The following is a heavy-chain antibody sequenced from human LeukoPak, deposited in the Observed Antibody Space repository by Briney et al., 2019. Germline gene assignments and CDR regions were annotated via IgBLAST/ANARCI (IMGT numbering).Heavy chain of an antibody. D-gene: IGHD3-10*01. J-gene: IGHJ4*02. CDR2: ITSSGSGT. V-gene: IGHV3-23*01. Sequence: PGGSLRLSCAASEFSFGNYAMSWVRQPPGKGLQLVSAITSSGSGTYYADSVKGRFTISRDNSKNTLYLQMNSLRAEDTAVYYCAKKMGTGNFYFDYWGQGTLVTVSS. CDR3: AKKMGTGNFYFDY. CDR1: EFSFGNYA.